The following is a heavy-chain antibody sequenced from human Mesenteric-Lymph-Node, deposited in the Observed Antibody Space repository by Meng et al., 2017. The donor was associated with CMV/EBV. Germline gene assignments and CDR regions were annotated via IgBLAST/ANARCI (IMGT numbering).Heavy chain of an antibody. Sequence: GESLKTSRAASAFTFGSYEMKWVRQAPGTGLEWVSYISSSGATMYYADSVKGRFTISRDNAKNSLYLQMNSLRAEDTAVYYCARVRGGYCSSTSCYNAFDIWGQGTLVTVSS. CDR1: AFTFGSYE. V-gene: IGHV3-48*03. CDR2: ISSSGATM. J-gene: IGHJ3*02. CDR3: ARVRGGYCSSTSCYNAFDI. D-gene: IGHD2-2*02.